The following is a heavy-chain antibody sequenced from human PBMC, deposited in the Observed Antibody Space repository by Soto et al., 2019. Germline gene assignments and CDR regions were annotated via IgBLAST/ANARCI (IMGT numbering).Heavy chain of an antibody. CDR3: ARMVLMSRHVSIPENLFDY. D-gene: IGHD3-3*02. CDR2: IDWNDDK. Sequence: KSGPTLVNPTQTLTLTCTFSGFSLSTIGLCVTWIRQPPGKALEWLALIDWNDDKYYNTSLKTRLTISMDTSKDQVVLIMTDVDPVDTATYYCARMVLMSRHVSIPENLFDYWGQGTLVTVSS. CDR1: GFSLSTIGLC. J-gene: IGHJ4*01. V-gene: IGHV2-70*01.